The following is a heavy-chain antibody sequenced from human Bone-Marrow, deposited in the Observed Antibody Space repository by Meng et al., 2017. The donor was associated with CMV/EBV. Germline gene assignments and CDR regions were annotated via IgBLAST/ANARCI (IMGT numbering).Heavy chain of an antibody. CDR2: ISYDGSNK. CDR3: ARNIDYDFWSGYHYGMDV. CDR1: GFTLSSYA. D-gene: IGHD3-3*01. J-gene: IGHJ6*02. Sequence: GGSLRLSCAASGFTLSSYAMHWVRQAPGKGLEWVAVISYDGSNKYYADSVKGRFTISRDNSKNTLYLQMNSLRAEDTAVYYCARNIDYDFWSGYHYGMDVWGQGTTVTVSS. V-gene: IGHV3-30*04.